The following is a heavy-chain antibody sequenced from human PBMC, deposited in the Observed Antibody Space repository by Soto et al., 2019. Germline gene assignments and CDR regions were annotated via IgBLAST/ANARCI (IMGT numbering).Heavy chain of an antibody. CDR2: ISPYNGKT. D-gene: IGHD2-8*01. V-gene: IGHV1-18*01. Sequence: ASVKVSCKASRYTFTSYGISWVQQAPGQGLEWMGWISPYNGKTNYAQKFQGRVTITADESTSTAYMELSSLRSEDTAVYYCARGWTLINDCTNGVCHPYYYSGMDVWGQGTTVTVSS. CDR1: RYTFTSYG. CDR3: ARGWTLINDCTNGVCHPYYYSGMDV. J-gene: IGHJ6*02.